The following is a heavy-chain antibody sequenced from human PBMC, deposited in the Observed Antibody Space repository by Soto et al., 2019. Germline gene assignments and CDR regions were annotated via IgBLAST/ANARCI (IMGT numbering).Heavy chain of an antibody. CDR1: GFTFSSYA. Sequence: GGSLRLSCAASGFTFSSYAMSWVRQAPGKGLEWVSAISGSGGSTYYADSVKGRFTISRENSKNTLYLQMNSLRAEDTAVYYCAKEGGRRGITIFGVAYKHPSWGQGTLVTVSS. D-gene: IGHD3-3*01. V-gene: IGHV3-23*01. CDR3: AKEGGRRGITIFGVAYKHPS. CDR2: ISGSGGST. J-gene: IGHJ4*02.